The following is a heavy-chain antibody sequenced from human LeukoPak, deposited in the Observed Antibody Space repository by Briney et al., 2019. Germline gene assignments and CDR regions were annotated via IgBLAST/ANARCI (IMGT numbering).Heavy chain of an antibody. CDR1: RGSISSGGYY. V-gene: IGHV4-61*08. J-gene: IGHJ3*02. Sequence: SQTLSLTCTVSRGSISSGGYYWSWIRQPPGKGLEWIGYIYYSGSTNYNPSLKSRVTISVDTSKNQFSLKLSSVTAADTAVYYCAREGYGGSNGAFDIWGQGTMVTVSS. D-gene: IGHD1-26*01. CDR2: IYYSGST. CDR3: AREGYGGSNGAFDI.